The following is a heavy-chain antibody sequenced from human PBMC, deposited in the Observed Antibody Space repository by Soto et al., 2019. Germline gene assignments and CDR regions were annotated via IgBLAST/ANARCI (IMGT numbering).Heavy chain of an antibody. V-gene: IGHV4-59*12. CDR3: ARVQGRCSSSSCYNGSYYYGMDV. CDR1: GGSISSYY. D-gene: IGHD2-2*02. Sequence: SETLSLTCTVSGGSISSYYWSWIRQPPGKGLEWIGYIYYSGSTNYNPSLKSRVTISVDTSKNQFSLKLSSVTAADTAVYYCARVQGRCSSSSCYNGSYYYGMDVWGQGTTVTVSS. J-gene: IGHJ6*02. CDR2: IYYSGST.